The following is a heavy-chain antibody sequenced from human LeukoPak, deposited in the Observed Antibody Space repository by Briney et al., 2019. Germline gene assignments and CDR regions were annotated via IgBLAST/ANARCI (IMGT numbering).Heavy chain of an antibody. Sequence: PGGSLRLSCAASGFTFSSYAMSWVRQAPGKGLEWVSAISGSGGSTYYADSVKGRFTISRDNSKNTLYLQMNSLRAKDTAVYYCAKDPKYSGSYEAFDIWGQGTMVTVSS. D-gene: IGHD1-26*01. V-gene: IGHV3-23*01. J-gene: IGHJ3*02. CDR1: GFTFSSYA. CDR3: AKDPKYSGSYEAFDI. CDR2: ISGSGGST.